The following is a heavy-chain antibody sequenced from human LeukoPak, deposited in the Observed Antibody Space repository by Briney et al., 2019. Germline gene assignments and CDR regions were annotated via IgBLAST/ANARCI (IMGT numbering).Heavy chain of an antibody. V-gene: IGHV4-59*01. CDR2: IYYSGST. CDR1: GGSISNYY. Sequence: SETLSLTCTVSGGSISNYYWSWIRQPPGKGLEWIGYIYYSGSTNYNPSLKSRVTISVDTSKNQFSLKLSSVTAADTAVYYCARSEEVLWFGELRWFDPWGQGTLVTVSS. J-gene: IGHJ5*02. D-gene: IGHD3-10*01. CDR3: ARSEEVLWFGELRWFDP.